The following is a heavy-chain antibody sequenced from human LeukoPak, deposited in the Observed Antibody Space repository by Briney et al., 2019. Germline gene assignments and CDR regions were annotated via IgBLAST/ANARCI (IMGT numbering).Heavy chain of an antibody. V-gene: IGHV3-15*01. CDR1: GFTFSNAW. CDR2: IKSKTDGGTT. D-gene: IGHD2-21*02. J-gene: IGHJ6*03. Sequence: AGSLRLSCAASGFTFSNAWMSWVRQAPGKGLEWVGRIKSKTDGGTTDYAAPVKGRFTISRDESKNTLYLQMNSRKTEDTAVYYCTTVLTNDYYYMDVWGKGTTVTVSS. CDR3: TTVLTNDYYYMDV.